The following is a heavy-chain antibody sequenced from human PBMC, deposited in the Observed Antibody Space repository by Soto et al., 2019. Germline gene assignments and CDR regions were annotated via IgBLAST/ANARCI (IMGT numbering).Heavy chain of an antibody. J-gene: IGHJ3*02. CDR1: GGSISSGGYY. D-gene: IGHD3-22*01. CDR2: IYYSGST. CDR3: ARDKAYYDSSGPEDDAFDI. Sequence: QVQLQESGPGLVKPSQTLSLTCTVSGGSISSGGYYWSWIRQHPGKGLEWIGYIYYSGSTYYNPSLKSRVTILVDTSKNQFSLKLSSVTAADTAVYYCARDKAYYDSSGPEDDAFDIWGQGTMVTVSS. V-gene: IGHV4-31*03.